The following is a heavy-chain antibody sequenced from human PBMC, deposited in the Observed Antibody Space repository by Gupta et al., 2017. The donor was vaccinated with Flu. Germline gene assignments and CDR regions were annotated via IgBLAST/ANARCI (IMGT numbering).Heavy chain of an antibody. CDR3: ARGSSSKDAFDI. V-gene: IGHV3-13*01. Sequence: WVRQATGKGLEWVSAIGTAGDTYYPGSVKGRFTISRENAKNSLYLQMNNLRAGDTAVYYCARGSSSKDAFDIWGQGTMVTVSS. D-gene: IGHD2-2*01. CDR2: IGTAGDT. J-gene: IGHJ3*02.